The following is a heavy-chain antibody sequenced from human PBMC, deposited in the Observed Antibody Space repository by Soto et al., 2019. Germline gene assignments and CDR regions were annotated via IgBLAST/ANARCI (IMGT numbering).Heavy chain of an antibody. CDR2: IYPCDSDT. J-gene: IGHJ6*02. Sequence: GESLKISCKGSGYSFTSYWIGWVRQMPGKGLEWLCLIYPCDSDTRYSPSFQGQVTISADQSISTAYLQLSSLKASDTAMYYCMVGATSDYYYGMDVRGQGPTVTVSS. D-gene: IGHD1-26*01. V-gene: IGHV5-51*01. CDR1: GYSFTSYW. CDR3: MVGATSDYYYGMDV.